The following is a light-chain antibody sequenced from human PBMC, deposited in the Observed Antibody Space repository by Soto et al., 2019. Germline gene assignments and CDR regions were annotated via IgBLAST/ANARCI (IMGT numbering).Light chain of an antibody. CDR3: QQFGTSRLT. CDR1: QSVGSRS. Sequence: EIVLTQSPGTLSLSPGERATLSCRASQSVGSRSLAWYQQKPGQAPRLLIYGASNRATGIPDRFSGSGSGTDFTLTISRLEPEDFAMSYCQQFGTSRLTFGGGTKVDIK. J-gene: IGKJ4*01. CDR2: GAS. V-gene: IGKV3-20*01.